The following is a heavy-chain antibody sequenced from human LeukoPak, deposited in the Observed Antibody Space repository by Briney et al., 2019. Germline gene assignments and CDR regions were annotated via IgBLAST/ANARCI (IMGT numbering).Heavy chain of an antibody. CDR3: ARREDGYKGKYYFDY. J-gene: IGHJ4*02. V-gene: IGHV1-69*13. CDR2: IIPIFGTT. CDR1: GGTFSSYA. Sequence: SVKVSCKASGGTFSSYAISWVRQAPGQGLEWMGGIIPIFGTTNYAQQFQGRVTITADESTSTAYMELSSLRSEDTAVYYCARREDGYKGKYYFDYWGQGTLVTVSS. D-gene: IGHD5-24*01.